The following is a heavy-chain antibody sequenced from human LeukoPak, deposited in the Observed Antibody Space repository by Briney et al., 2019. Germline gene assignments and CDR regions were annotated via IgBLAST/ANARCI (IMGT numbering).Heavy chain of an antibody. Sequence: GGSQRLSCAAAGFTFSIYAMNWVRQAPGKGLEWVALISNDGSFKLYADSVKGRFTISRDDSKNTLDLQLSSLRAEDTAVYYCAKDGFCSSTSCYPNHFNSWGQGTLVTVSS. D-gene: IGHD2-2*03. CDR2: ISNDGSFK. V-gene: IGHV3-30*18. CDR1: GFTFSIYA. CDR3: AKDGFCSSTSCYPNHFNS. J-gene: IGHJ4*02.